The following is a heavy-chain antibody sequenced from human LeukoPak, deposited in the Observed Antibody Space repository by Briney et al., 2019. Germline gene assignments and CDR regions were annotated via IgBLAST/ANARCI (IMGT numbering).Heavy chain of an antibody. Sequence: SETLSLTCTVSGGSISNYYWSWIRQPPGKGREWIGYIYYTGSTNYNPSLKSRVTISVDTSKNQFSLKLSSVTAADTAVYYCARNFEGYHFGSGSYFDSWGQGTLVTVSS. CDR1: GGSISNYY. V-gene: IGHV4-59*01. CDR2: IYYTGST. CDR3: ARNFEGYHFGSGSYFDS. D-gene: IGHD3-10*01. J-gene: IGHJ4*02.